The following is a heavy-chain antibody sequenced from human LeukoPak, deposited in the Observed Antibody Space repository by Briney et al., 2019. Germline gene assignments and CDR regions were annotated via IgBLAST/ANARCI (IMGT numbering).Heavy chain of an antibody. CDR2: IKPDGSDK. J-gene: IGHJ3*01. CDR1: GFTFSSFR. Sequence: GGSLRLSCAASGFTFSSFRMYWVRQAPGKGLEWVANIKPDGSDKYYVDSVKGRFTISRDNAKKSLYLQMNSLRVEDTALYYCVAKTFDVWGQGTMVTVSS. V-gene: IGHV3-7*02. CDR3: VAKTFDV.